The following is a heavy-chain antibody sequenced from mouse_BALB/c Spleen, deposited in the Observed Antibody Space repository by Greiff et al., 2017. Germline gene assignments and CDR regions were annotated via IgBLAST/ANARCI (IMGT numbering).Heavy chain of an antibody. CDR3: ARREGAVPWFAY. V-gene: IGHV1-26*01. CDR1: GYSFTGYT. CDR2: INPYNGGT. D-gene: IGHD3-3*01. Sequence: EVKLMESGPELVKPGASMKISCKASGYSFTGYTMNWVKQSHGKNLEWIGLINPYNGGTSYNQKFKGKATLTVDKSSSTAYMELLSLTSEDSAVYYCARREGAVPWFAYWGQGTLVTVSA. J-gene: IGHJ3*01.